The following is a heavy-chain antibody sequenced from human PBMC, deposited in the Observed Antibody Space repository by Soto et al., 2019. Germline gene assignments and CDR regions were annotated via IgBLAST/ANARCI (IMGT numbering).Heavy chain of an antibody. CDR2: IIPIFGTA. D-gene: IGHD6-13*01. Sequence: VASVRVSCNASGGTFSSYAISWVRQAPGQGLEWMGGIIPIFGTANYAQKFQGRVTITADESTSTAYMELSSLRSEDTAVYYCARDDGRWAAAGRYFDYWGQGTLVTVSS. CDR1: GGTFSSYA. CDR3: ARDDGRWAAAGRYFDY. V-gene: IGHV1-69*13. J-gene: IGHJ4*02.